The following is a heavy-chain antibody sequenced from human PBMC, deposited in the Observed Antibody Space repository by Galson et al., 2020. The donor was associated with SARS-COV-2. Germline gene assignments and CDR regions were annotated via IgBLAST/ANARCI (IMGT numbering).Heavy chain of an antibody. CDR2: ISWDSSNM. Sequence: SLKISCAASGFNFDDYAMHWVRQPPGKGLEWISSISWDSSNMDYAESVKGRFTIPRDNANNSLFLQMNNLRSEDRAFYYCVKGIMTTFLGWFDPWGLGTLVTVSS. V-gene: IGHV3-9*01. CDR3: VKGIMTTFLGWFDP. J-gene: IGHJ5*02. D-gene: IGHD4-17*01. CDR1: GFNFDDYA.